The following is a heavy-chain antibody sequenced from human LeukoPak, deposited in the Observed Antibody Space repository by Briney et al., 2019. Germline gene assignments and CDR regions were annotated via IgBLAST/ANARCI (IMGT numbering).Heavy chain of an antibody. CDR1: GGSFSGYY. V-gene: IGHV4-34*01. CDR3: ARVRRNRGYYLLDY. D-gene: IGHD3-22*01. CDR2: INHSGST. J-gene: IGHJ4*02. Sequence: SETLSLTCAVYGGSFSGYYWSWIRQPPGKGLEWIGEINHSGSTNYNPSLKSRVTISVDTSKSQFSLKLSSVTAADTAVYYCARVRRNRGYYLLDYWGQGTLVTVSS.